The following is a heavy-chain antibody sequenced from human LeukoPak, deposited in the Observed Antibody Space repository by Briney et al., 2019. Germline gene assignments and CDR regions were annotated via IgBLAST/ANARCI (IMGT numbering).Heavy chain of an antibody. CDR1: GYTFTGYY. V-gene: IGHV1-2*02. J-gene: IGHJ4*02. D-gene: IGHD3-22*01. CDR3: ARDYYYDSSGDDY. CDR2: INPNSGGT. Sequence: ASVTVSFKASGYTFTGYYMHWVRQAPGQGLEWMGWINPNSGGTNYAQKFQGRVTMTRDTSISTAYMELSRLRSDDTAVYYCARDYYYDSSGDDYWGQGTLVTVSS.